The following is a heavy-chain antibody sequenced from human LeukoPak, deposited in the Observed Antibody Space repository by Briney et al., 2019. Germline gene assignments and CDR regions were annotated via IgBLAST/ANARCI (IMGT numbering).Heavy chain of an antibody. Sequence: GRSLRLSCAASGFTFDDYAMHWVRQAPGKGLEWVSGISWNSGSIGYADSVKGRFTISRDNAKNSLYLQMNSLRAEDTALYYCAKDRGGTPLPFDAFDIWGPGTMVTVSS. CDR3: AKDRGGTPLPFDAFDI. J-gene: IGHJ3*02. V-gene: IGHV3-9*01. CDR1: GFTFDDYA. CDR2: ISWNSGSI. D-gene: IGHD2-15*01.